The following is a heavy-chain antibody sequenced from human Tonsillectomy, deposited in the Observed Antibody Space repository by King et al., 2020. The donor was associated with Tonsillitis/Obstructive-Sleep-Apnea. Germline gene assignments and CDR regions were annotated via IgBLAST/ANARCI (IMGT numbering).Heavy chain of an antibody. V-gene: IGHV4-61*01. CDR2: IYYSGST. Sequence: QLQESGPGLVKPSETLSLTCTVSGGSVSSGSYYWSWIRQPPGKGLEWIGYIYYSGSTNYNPSLKSRVTISVDTSKNQFSLKLSSVTAADTAVYYCARVDWNPSYYYYYMDVWGKGTTVTVSS. D-gene: IGHD1-1*01. CDR1: GGSVSSGSYY. CDR3: ARVDWNPSYYYYYMDV. J-gene: IGHJ6*03.